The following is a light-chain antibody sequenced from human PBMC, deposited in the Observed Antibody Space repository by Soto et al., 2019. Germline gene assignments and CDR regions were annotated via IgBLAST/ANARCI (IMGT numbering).Light chain of an antibody. J-gene: IGKJ4*01. CDR3: QQRSNWPLT. CDR2: DAA. V-gene: IGKV3-11*01. CDR1: QSVSSY. Sequence: EIVLTQSPATLSLSPGERATLSCRASQSVSSYLAWYQQKPGQAPRLLIYDAAKRATGIPARFSGSGSGTDFTLTISSLEPDDFAFYYCQQRSNWPLTFGGGTKVEIK.